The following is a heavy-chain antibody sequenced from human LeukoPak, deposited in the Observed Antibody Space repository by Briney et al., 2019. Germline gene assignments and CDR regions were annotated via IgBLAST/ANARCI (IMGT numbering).Heavy chain of an antibody. D-gene: IGHD2-2*01. CDR1: GFTFSSYA. J-gene: IGHJ6*04. CDR3: AKKYCSSSGCPYGMDV. CDR2: ISASGVST. V-gene: IGHV3-23*01. Sequence: GGSLRLSCAASGFTFSSYAMSWVGQAPGKGLEWVSVISASGVSTYYADSVKGRFTISRDNSKNTLYLRMNSLRAEDTAVYYCAKKYCSSSGCPYGMDVWGKGTTVTVSS.